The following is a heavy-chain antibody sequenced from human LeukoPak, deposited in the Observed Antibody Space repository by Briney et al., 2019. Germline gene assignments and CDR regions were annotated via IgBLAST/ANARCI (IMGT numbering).Heavy chain of an antibody. CDR3: ARVPRSYYYYYYMDV. CDR2: IYHSGST. Sequence: SETLSLTCTVSGGSISSGGYSWSWIRQPPGKGLEWIGYIYHSGSTYYNPSLKSRVTISVDTSKNQFSLKLSSVTAADTAVYYCARVPRSYYYYYYMDVWGKGTPVTVSS. V-gene: IGHV4-30-2*01. CDR1: GGSISSGGYS. J-gene: IGHJ6*03.